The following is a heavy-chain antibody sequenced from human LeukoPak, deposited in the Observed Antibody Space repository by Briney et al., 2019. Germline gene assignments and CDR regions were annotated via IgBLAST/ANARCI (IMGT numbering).Heavy chain of an antibody. CDR3: ARVGSTCDH. CDR1: GFGFSTYW. J-gene: IGHJ4*02. V-gene: IGHV3-7*05. D-gene: IGHD2-15*01. CDR2: IKKDGSEK. Sequence: GGSLRLSCAASGFGFSTYWMSWVRQAPGKGLEWVANIKKDGSEKYYVDSVKGRFTISRDNAKSSLYLQMNSLRAEDTAVYYCARVGSTCDHWGQGTLVTVSS.